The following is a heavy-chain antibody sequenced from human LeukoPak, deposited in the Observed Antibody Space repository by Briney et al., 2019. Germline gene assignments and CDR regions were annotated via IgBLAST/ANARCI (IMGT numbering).Heavy chain of an antibody. CDR2: INHSGST. D-gene: IGHD5-18*01. V-gene: IGHV4-34*01. CDR1: GGSFSGYY. CDR3: ARDDSYGSTASDY. Sequence: SETLSLTCAVYGGSFSGYYWSWIRQPPGKGLEWIGEINHSGSTNYNPSLKSRVTISVDTSKNQFSLKLSSVTAADTAVYYCARDDSYGSTASDYWGQGTLVTVSS. J-gene: IGHJ4*02.